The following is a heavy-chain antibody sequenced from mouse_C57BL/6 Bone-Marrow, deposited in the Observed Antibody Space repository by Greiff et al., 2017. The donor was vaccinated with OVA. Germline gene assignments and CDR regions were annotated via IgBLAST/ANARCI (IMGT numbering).Heavy chain of an antibody. V-gene: IGHV14-4*01. CDR1: GFNIKDDY. J-gene: IGHJ4*01. D-gene: IGHD1-1*01. CDR2: IDPENGDT. CDR3: TSTVVAPYYAMDY. Sequence: EVQLQQSGAELVRPGASVELSCTASGFNIKDDYMHWVKQRPEQGLEWIGWIDPENGDTEYASKFQGKATITADTSSNTAYLQLSSLTSEDTAVYYCTSTVVAPYYAMDYWGQGTSVTVSS.